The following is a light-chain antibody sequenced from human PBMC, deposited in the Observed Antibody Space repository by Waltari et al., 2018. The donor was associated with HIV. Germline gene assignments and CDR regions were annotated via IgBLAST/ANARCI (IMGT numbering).Light chain of an antibody. CDR2: LGS. J-gene: IGKJ3*01. Sequence: IVMTQSPLSLPVTPGEPASISCRSSQSLLHSNGYNYLDWYLQKPGQSPQLLIYLGSNRASGVPDRFSGSGSGTDFTLKINRVEADDVGVYYCMQALQTPFTFGPGTKVDIK. V-gene: IGKV2-28*01. CDR3: MQALQTPFT. CDR1: QSLLHSNGYNY.